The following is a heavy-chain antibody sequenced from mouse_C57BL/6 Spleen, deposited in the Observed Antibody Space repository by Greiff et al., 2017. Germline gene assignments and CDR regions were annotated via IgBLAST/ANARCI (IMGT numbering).Heavy chain of an antibody. D-gene: IGHD3-3*01. CDR2: INPSSGYT. J-gene: IGHJ2*01. Sequence: QVQLKQSGAELARPGASVKMSCKASGYTFTSYTMHWVKQRPGQGLEWIGYINPSSGYTKYNQKFKDKATLTADKSSSTAYMQLSSLTSEDSAVYYCAPLGRLLFDYWGQGTTLTVSS. CDR1: GYTFTSYT. CDR3: APLGRLLFDY. V-gene: IGHV1-4*01.